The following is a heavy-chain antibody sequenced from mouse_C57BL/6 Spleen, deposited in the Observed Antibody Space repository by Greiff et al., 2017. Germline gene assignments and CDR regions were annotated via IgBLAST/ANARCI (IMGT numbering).Heavy chain of an antibody. CDR3: ARRDDGYYDFDY. V-gene: IGHV1-81*01. CDR1: GYTFTSYG. Sequence: VKLQESGAELARPGASVKLSCKASGYTFTSYGISWVKQRTGQGLEWIGEIYPRSGNTYYNEKFKGKATLTADKSSSTAYMELRSLTSEDSAVYFCARRDDGYYDFDYWGQGTTLTVSS. CDR2: IYPRSGNT. D-gene: IGHD2-3*01. J-gene: IGHJ2*01.